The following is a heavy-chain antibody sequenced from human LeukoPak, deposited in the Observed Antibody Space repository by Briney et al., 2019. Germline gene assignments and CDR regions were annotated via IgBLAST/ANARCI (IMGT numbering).Heavy chain of an antibody. V-gene: IGHV6-1*01. D-gene: IGHD6-13*01. CDR3: ARDRGGSSWYYFDY. J-gene: IGHJ4*02. Sequence: SQTLSLTCAISGDSVSRDTAAWNWVRQSPSRGLEWLGGTYYRSKWYNDYAVSVKSRITINPDTSKNQFSLQLNSVTPEDTAVYYCARDRGGSSWYYFDYWGQGSLVTVSS. CDR2: TYYRSKWYN. CDR1: GDSVSRDTAA.